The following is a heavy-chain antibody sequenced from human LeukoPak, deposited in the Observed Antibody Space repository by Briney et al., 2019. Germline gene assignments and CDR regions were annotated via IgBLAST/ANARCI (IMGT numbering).Heavy chain of an antibody. CDR1: GGSISSSSYY. V-gene: IGHV4-61*05. CDR2: IYYSGST. Sequence: SETLSLTCTVSGGSISSSSYYWGWIRQPPGKGLEWIGYIYYSGSTNYNPSLKSRVTISVDTSKNQFSLKLSSVTAADTAVYYCARGGYYYDSSGYYTDYYYYMDVWGKGTTVTISS. CDR3: ARGGYYYDSSGYYTDYYYYMDV. D-gene: IGHD3-22*01. J-gene: IGHJ6*03.